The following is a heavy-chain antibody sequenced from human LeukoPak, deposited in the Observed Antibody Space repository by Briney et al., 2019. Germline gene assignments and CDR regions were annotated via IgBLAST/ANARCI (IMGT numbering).Heavy chain of an antibody. D-gene: IGHD2-2*01. CDR1: GFTFDDYA. J-gene: IGHJ4*02. Sequence: GGSLRLSRAASGFTFDDYAMHWVRQAPGKGLEWVSLISGDGGSTYYADSVKGRFTISRDNSKNTLYLQMNSLRAGDTAVYYCARSPHCSSTSCLTYYFDYWGQGTLVPVSS. CDR2: ISGDGGST. V-gene: IGHV3-43*02. CDR3: ARSPHCSSTSCLTYYFDY.